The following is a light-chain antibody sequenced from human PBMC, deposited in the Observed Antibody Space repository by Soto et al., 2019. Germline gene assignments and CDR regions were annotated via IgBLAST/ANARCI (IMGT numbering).Light chain of an antibody. Sequence: QLVLTQSPSASASLGASVKLTCTLSSGRSSDTIAWHQQQPEKGPRFLMKLNSDGSHNKGDGIPDRFSGSSSGAERYLTISSLQSEDEADYYCQTWGPGTEVFGGGTKVTVL. CDR2: LNSDGSH. V-gene: IGLV4-69*01. J-gene: IGLJ2*01. CDR1: SGRSSDT. CDR3: QTWGPGTEV.